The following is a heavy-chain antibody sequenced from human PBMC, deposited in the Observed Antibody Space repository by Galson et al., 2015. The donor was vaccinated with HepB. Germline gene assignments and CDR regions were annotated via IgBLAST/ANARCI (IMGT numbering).Heavy chain of an antibody. V-gene: IGHV1-24*01. CDR1: GYTLTELS. CDR3: AREGVDIVVVPAAMYY. CDR2: FDPEDGET. J-gene: IGHJ4*02. D-gene: IGHD2-2*01. Sequence: SVKVSCKVSGYTLTELSMHWVRQAPGKGLEWMGGFDPEDGETIYAQKFQGRVTMTEDTSTDTAYMELNSLRAEDTAVYYCAREGVDIVVVPAAMYYWGQGTLVTVSS.